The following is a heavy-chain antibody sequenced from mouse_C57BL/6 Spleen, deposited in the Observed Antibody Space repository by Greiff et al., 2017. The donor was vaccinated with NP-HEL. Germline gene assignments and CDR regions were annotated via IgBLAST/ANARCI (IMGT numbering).Heavy chain of an antibody. CDR3: AREDEYGFAD. CDR1: GYTFTSYE. D-gene: IGHD5-1*01. V-gene: IGHV1-85*01. J-gene: IGHJ3*01. Sequence: VQLQQSGPELVKPGASVKLSCKASGYTFTSYEMNWVKQRPGRGLEWIGWIYPSSGSTKYNEKFKGKATLTVDTPSSTAYMELRSLTSEDSAVYYCAREDEYGFADWGKGTMVTVSA. CDR2: IYPSSGST.